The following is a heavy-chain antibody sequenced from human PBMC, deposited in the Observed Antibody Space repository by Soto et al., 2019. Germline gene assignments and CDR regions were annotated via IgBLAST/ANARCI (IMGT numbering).Heavy chain of an antibody. J-gene: IGHJ3*02. CDR3: AGYYDILTGYYIGARHDAFDI. V-gene: IGHV3-23*01. Sequence: GGSLRLSCAASGFTFSSYAMSWVRQAPGKGLEWVSAISGSGGSTYYADSVKGRFTISRDNSKNTLYLQMNSLRAEDTAVYYCAGYYDILTGYYIGARHDAFDIWGQGTMVTVSS. CDR2: ISGSGGST. D-gene: IGHD3-9*01. CDR1: GFTFSSYA.